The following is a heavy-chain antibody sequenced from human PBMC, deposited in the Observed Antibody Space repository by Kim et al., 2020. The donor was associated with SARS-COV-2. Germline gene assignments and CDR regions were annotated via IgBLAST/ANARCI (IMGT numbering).Heavy chain of an antibody. J-gene: IGHJ3*02. CDR3: ARLAVRDAFDI. D-gene: IGHD6-19*01. V-gene: IGHV4-39*01. Sequence: YSNPSLTSRVTVSVDTSKYQFSLKLSSVTAADTAVYYCARLAVRDAFDIWGQGTMVTVSS.